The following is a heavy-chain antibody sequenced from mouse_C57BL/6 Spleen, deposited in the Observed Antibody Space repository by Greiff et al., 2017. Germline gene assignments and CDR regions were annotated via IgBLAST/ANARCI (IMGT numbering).Heavy chain of an antibody. Sequence: VKLLESGAELVKPGASVKISCKASGYAFSSYWMNWVKQRPGKGLEWIGQIYPGDGYTNYNGKFKGQATLTADKSSSTAYMQLSHLTSEVSAVYFCARIGAMDYWGQGTSVTVSS. D-gene: IGHD2-14*01. V-gene: IGHV1-80*01. CDR1: GYAFSSYW. CDR2: IYPGDGYT. J-gene: IGHJ4*01. CDR3: ARIGAMDY.